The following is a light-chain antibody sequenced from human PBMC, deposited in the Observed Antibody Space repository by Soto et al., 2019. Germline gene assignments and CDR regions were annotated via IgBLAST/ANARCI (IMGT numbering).Light chain of an antibody. Sequence: QSVLTQPPSASGTPGQRVTISCSGSSSNIGSNYVYWYQQLPGTAPKLLIYRNNQRPSGVPDRFSGSKSGTSASLAISGLQSEDEADYYCAAWDDSLSGAVIGGGTQLTVL. V-gene: IGLV1-47*01. CDR3: AAWDDSLSGAV. J-gene: IGLJ7*01. CDR2: RNN. CDR1: SSNIGSNY.